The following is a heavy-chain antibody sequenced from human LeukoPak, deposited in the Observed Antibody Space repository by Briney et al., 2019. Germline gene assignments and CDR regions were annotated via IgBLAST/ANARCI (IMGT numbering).Heavy chain of an antibody. Sequence: GASVKVSCKASGGTFSSYAISWVRQAPGQGLEWMGGIIPIFGTANYAQKFQGRVTITADESTSTAYMELSSLRSEDTAVYYCARESFLPAAIEYDYYYGMDVWGQGTTVTLSS. CDR2: IIPIFGTA. D-gene: IGHD2-2*01. J-gene: IGHJ6*02. V-gene: IGHV1-69*13. CDR3: ARESFLPAAIEYDYYYGMDV. CDR1: GGTFSSYA.